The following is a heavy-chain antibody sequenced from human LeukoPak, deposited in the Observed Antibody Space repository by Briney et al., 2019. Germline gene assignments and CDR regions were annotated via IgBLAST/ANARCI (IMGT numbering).Heavy chain of an antibody. J-gene: IGHJ4*02. V-gene: IGHV1-18*01. CDR1: GYTFTSYG. Sequence: ASVKVSCKASGYTFTSYGISWVRQAPGQVLEWMGWISAYNGNTNYAQKLQGRVTMTTDTSTSTAYMELRSLRSDDTAVYFFFKQKTAYEILTGYYLYWGQGTLVTVSS. D-gene: IGHD3-9*01. CDR3: FKQKTAYEILTGYYLY. CDR2: ISAYNGNT.